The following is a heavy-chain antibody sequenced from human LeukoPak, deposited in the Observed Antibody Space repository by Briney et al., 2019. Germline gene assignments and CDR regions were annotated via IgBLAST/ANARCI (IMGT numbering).Heavy chain of an antibody. Sequence: ASVKVSCKASGYTFTSYYIHWVRQAPGQGLEWMGLINPSGGSTNYAQKFQGRVTMTRDTSTSTVYMELSSLRSEDTAVYYCARLTPTTLSLYYYYMDVWGKGTTVTVSS. D-gene: IGHD2/OR15-2a*01. J-gene: IGHJ6*03. V-gene: IGHV1-46*01. CDR2: INPSGGST. CDR3: ARLTPTTLSLYYYYMDV. CDR1: GYTFTSYY.